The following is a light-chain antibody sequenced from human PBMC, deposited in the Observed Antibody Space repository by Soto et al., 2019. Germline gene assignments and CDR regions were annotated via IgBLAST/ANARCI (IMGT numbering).Light chain of an antibody. CDR3: QQRSNWRVT. Sequence: EMVSTQSPGTLSLSPGERATLSCRASQSVSSNYLAWYQQKPGQAPRLLIYDASSRAPGIPDRFSGSGSGTDFTLTISSLEPEDIAVYYCQQRSNWRVTFGGGTKVDI. CDR1: QSVSSNY. V-gene: IGKV3D-20*02. J-gene: IGKJ4*01. CDR2: DAS.